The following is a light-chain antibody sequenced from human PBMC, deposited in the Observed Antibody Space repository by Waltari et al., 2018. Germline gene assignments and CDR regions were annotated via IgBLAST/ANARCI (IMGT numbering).Light chain of an antibody. CDR1: SPNIGAGYD. Sequence: QSVLTQPPSVSGAPGQRVTISCTGSSPNIGAGYDVHWYQQLPETSPKLLIYAYSNRPSGVPDRFSGSKSGTSASLAITGLQTEDEADYYCQSYDSSLSAYVFGTGTKVTVL. V-gene: IGLV1-40*01. J-gene: IGLJ1*01. CDR3: QSYDSSLSAYV. CDR2: AYS.